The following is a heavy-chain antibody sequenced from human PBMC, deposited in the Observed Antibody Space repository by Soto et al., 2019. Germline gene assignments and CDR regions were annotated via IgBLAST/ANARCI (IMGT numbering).Heavy chain of an antibody. Sequence: GSLRLSCVASGFTFSSYSIVWVRQAPGKGLEWVSYIFTTGTTIYYADSVKGRFTISRDNAKNSLYLQMDSLRAEDTAVYYCARDGYSSGFDYWGQGTMVTVSS. CDR1: GFTFSSYS. CDR2: IFTTGTTI. J-gene: IGHJ4*02. CDR3: ARDGYSSGFDY. V-gene: IGHV3-48*04. D-gene: IGHD6-19*01.